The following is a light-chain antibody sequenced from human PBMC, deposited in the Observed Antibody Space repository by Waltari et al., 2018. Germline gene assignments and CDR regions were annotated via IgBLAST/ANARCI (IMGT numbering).Light chain of an antibody. CDR1: QSVLHSSNNKNY. Sequence: IVMTQSIDSLAVSLGERATINCQSSQSVLHSSNNKNYLAWYQQKPRQPPKLLIYWASTRDSGVPDRFSGSGSGTDFTLTISSLQAEDVAVYYCHQYFRAPYTFGQGTKLEIK. V-gene: IGKV4-1*01. CDR3: HQYFRAPYT. CDR2: WAS. J-gene: IGKJ2*01.